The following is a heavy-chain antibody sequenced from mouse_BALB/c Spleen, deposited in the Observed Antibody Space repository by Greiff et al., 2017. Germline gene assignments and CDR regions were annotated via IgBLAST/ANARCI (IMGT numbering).Heavy chain of an antibody. CDR2: ISSGGSYT. D-gene: IGHD4-1*01. CDR3: ARDTGTYAMDY. CDR1: GFTFSSYA. J-gene: IGHJ4*01. V-gene: IGHV5-9-4*01. Sequence: EVNLVESGGGLVKPGGSLKLSCAASGFTFSSYAMSWVRQSPEKRLEWVAEISSGGSYTYYPDTVTGRFTISRDNAKNTLYLEMSSLRSEDTAMYYCARDTGTYAMDYWGQGTSVTVSS.